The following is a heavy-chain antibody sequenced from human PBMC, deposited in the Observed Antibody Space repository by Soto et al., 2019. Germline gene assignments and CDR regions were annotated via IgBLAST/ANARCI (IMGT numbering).Heavy chain of an antibody. CDR3: ARDSMTADVDYYYGMDV. CDR1: GYTFTSYG. J-gene: IGHJ6*02. Sequence: ASVKVSCKASGYTFTSYGISWVRQAPGQGLEWMGWISAYNGNTNYAQKLQGRVTMTTDTSTSTAYMELRSLRSDDTAVCYCARDSMTADVDYYYGMDVWGQGTTVTVSS. CDR2: ISAYNGNT. V-gene: IGHV1-18*01. D-gene: IGHD2-21*01.